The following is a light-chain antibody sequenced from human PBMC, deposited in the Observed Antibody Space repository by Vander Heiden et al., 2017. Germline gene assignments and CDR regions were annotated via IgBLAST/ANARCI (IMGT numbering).Light chain of an antibody. Sequence: EIVLTQSPGTLSLSPGESATLSCRASQSVSSSYLAWYQQKPGQAPRILIYDAATRAASGPAGFSGGGAGANFTITISRLQPDDDAVYYYRQYGSSPPITFGQGTRLEIK. CDR3: RQYGSSPPIT. CDR1: QSVSSSY. J-gene: IGKJ5*01. CDR2: DAA. V-gene: IGKV3-20*01.